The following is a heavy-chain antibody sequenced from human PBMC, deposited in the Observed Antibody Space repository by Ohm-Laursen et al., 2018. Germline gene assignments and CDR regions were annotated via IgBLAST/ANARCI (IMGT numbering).Heavy chain of an antibody. CDR2: IYSRGNT. V-gene: IGHV4-4*07. CDR3: ARGLVVNSGYDWGWDY. CDR1: GAPISTHY. Sequence: PSDTLSLTCTVSGAPISTHYWTWIRQPAGKGLDWIGRIYSRGNTDYNPSLKSRVTISLDTSKNQFSLKLNSVTAADTAVYYCARGLVVNSGYDWGWDYWGQGALVTVSS. D-gene: IGHD5-12*01. J-gene: IGHJ4*02.